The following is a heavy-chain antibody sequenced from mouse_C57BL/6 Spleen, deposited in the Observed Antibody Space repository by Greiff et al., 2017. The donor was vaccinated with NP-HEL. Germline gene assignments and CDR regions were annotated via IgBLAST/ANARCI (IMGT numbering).Heavy chain of an antibody. CDR2: ISYSGST. CDR1: GYSITSGYD. J-gene: IGHJ4*01. V-gene: IGHV3-1*01. Sequence: EVKLVESGPGMVKPSQSLSLTCTVTGYSITSGYDWHWIRHFPGNKLEWMGYISYSGSTNYNPSLKSRISITHDTSKNHFFLKLNSVTTEDTATYYCARDGPTGSSQYYAMDYWGQGTSVTVSS. CDR3: ARDGPTGSSQYYAMDY. D-gene: IGHD1-1*01.